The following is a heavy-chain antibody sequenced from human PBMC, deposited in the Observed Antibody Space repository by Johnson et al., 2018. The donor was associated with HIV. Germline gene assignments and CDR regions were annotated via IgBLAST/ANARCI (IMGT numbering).Heavy chain of an antibody. J-gene: IGHJ3*02. CDR2: INWNGGST. V-gene: IGHV3-20*04. CDR3: ARASNSGYDQAFDI. CDR1: GFTFDDYG. D-gene: IGHD5-12*01. Sequence: EVLLLESGGGLVQPGGSLRLSCAASGFTFDDYGMSWVRQAPGKGLEWVSGINWNGGSTGYAASVKGRFTISRDNSKNTLYLQMNSLRAEDTAVYYCARASNSGYDQAFDIWGQGTMVTVSS.